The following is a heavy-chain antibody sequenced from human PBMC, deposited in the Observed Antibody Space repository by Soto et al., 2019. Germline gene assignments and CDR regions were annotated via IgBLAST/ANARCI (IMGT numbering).Heavy chain of an antibody. J-gene: IGHJ3*02. Sequence: GGSLRLSCAASGFTFSSYGMHWVRQAPGKGLEWVAVIWYDGSNKYYADSVKGRFTISRDNSKNTLYLQMNSLRAEDTAVYYCARGPFGAMVPHAFDIWGQGTMVTVSS. CDR1: GFTFSSYG. CDR2: IWYDGSNK. CDR3: ARGPFGAMVPHAFDI. V-gene: IGHV3-33*01. D-gene: IGHD5-18*01.